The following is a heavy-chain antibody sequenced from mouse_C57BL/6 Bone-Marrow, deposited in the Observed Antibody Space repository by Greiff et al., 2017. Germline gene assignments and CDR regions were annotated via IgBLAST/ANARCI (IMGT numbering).Heavy chain of an antibody. Sequence: EVQGVESGGGLVKPGGSLKLSCAASGFTFSSYAMSWVRQTPEKRLEWVATISDGGSYTYYPDNVKGRFTISRDNAKNNLYLQMSHLKSEDTAMYYCAREASYYSYYYAMDYWGQGTSVTVSS. V-gene: IGHV5-4*01. CDR2: ISDGGSYT. D-gene: IGHD2-12*01. J-gene: IGHJ4*01. CDR1: GFTFSSYA. CDR3: AREASYYSYYYAMDY.